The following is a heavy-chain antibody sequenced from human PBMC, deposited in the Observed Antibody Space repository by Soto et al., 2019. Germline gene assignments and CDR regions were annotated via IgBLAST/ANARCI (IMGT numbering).Heavy chain of an antibody. Sequence: GGSLRLSCAASEFTLTNYSMNWVRQAPGKGLEWVSSISSSSSYIYYADSVKGRFTISRDNAKNSLYLQMNSLRAEDTAVYYCARVARLDHFDYWGQGTLVTVSS. CDR3: ARVARLDHFDY. CDR1: EFTLTNYS. J-gene: IGHJ4*02. CDR2: ISSSSSYI. D-gene: IGHD6-19*01. V-gene: IGHV3-21*01.